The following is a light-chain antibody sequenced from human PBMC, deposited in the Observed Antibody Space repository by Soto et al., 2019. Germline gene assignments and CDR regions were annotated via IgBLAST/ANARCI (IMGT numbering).Light chain of an antibody. J-gene: IGKJ2*01. CDR1: QTISRY. Sequence: DIQMTQSPSSLSASVGDRVTITCRASQTISRYLNWYQQKPGKAPKLLISVASSLQSRVPSRFSGSGSGTDVTLTMNRLQPEDFATYYCQQSGSPPYTFGQGTKLEIK. CDR3: QQSGSPPYT. CDR2: VAS. V-gene: IGKV1-39*01.